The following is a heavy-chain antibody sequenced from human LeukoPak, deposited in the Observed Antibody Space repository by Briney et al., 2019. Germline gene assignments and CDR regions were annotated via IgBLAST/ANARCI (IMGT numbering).Heavy chain of an antibody. J-gene: IGHJ4*02. CDR2: INPGNGNT. D-gene: IGHD3-22*01. CDR1: GYTFTNHD. Sequence: ASVKVSCKASGYTFTNHDLHWVRQAPGQRLEWMGWINPGNGNTNYAQKLQGRVTMTTDTSTSTAYMELRSLRSDDTAVYYCARAENYYDSSGPDDYWGQGTLVTVSS. V-gene: IGHV1-3*01. CDR3: ARAENYYDSSGPDDY.